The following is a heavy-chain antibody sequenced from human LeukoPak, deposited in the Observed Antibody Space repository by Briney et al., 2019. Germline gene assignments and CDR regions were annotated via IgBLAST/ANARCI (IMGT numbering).Heavy chain of an antibody. CDR2: IYYSGST. CDR1: GGSISSSSYY. V-gene: IGHV4-39*01. D-gene: IGHD3-9*01. J-gene: IGHJ3*02. Sequence: SETLSLTCTVSGGSISSSSYYWGWIRQPPGKGLEWIGSIYYSGSTYYNPSLKSRVTISVDTSKNQFSLKLSSVTAADTAVYYCARPVERNRITIFHDIWGQGTMVTVSS. CDR3: ARPVERNRITIFHDI.